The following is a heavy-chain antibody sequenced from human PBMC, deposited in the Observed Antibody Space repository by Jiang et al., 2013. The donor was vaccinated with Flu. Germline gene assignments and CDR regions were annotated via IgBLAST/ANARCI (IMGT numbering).Heavy chain of an antibody. J-gene: IGHJ6*04. CDR3: ARDRGWVNYYGSGSYYYYYGMDV. CDR1: GYTFTGYY. Sequence: SGAEVKKPGASVKVSCKASGYTFTGYYMHWVRQAPGQGLEWMGWINPNSGGTNYAQKFQGWVTMTRDTSISTAYMELSRLRSDDTAVYYCARDRGWVNYYGSGSYYYYYGMDVWGKGTTVTVSS. V-gene: IGHV1-2*04. CDR2: INPNSGGT. D-gene: IGHD3-10*01.